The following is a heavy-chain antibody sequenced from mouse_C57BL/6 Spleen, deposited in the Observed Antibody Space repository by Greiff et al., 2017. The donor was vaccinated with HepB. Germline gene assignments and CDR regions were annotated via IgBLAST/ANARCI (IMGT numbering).Heavy chain of an antibody. CDR2: INPYNGDT. V-gene: IGHV1-20*01. J-gene: IGHJ2*01. Sequence: VQLQQSGPELVKPGDSVKISCKASGYSFTGYFMNWVMQSHGKSLEWIGRINPYNGDTFYNQKFKGKATLTVDKSSSTAHMGLRSLSTEDSAVYYCARVGYYGFDYWGQGTTLTVSS. CDR3: ARVGYYGFDY. CDR1: GYSFTGYF. D-gene: IGHD2-3*01.